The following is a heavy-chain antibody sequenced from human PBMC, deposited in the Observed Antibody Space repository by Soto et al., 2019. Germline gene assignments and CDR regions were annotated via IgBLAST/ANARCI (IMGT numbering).Heavy chain of an antibody. D-gene: IGHD2-15*01. V-gene: IGHV3-13*01. Sequence: GGSLRLSCAASGFTFSSYDMHWVRQATGKGLEWVSAIGTAGDTYYPGSVKGRFTISRENAKNSLYLQMNSLRAGDTAVYYCARVQSGGSFTDAFDIWGQGTMVTVSS. CDR2: IGTAGDT. CDR1: GFTFSSYD. J-gene: IGHJ3*02. CDR3: ARVQSGGSFTDAFDI.